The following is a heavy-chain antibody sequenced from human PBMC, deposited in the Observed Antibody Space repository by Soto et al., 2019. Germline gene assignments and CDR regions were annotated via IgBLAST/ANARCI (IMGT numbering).Heavy chain of an antibody. D-gene: IGHD3-10*01. CDR1: GFTFSSYA. CDR2: ISYDGSNK. CDR3: ARAIMVRGVIGSYYYGMDV. V-gene: IGHV3-30-3*01. Sequence: QVQLVESGGGVVQPGRSLRLSCAASGFTFSSYAMHWVRQAPGKGLEWVAVISYDGSNKYYADSVKGRFTISRDNSKNTRYLQMNRLGAEDTAVYYCARAIMVRGVIGSYYYGMDVWGQGTTVTVSS. J-gene: IGHJ6*02.